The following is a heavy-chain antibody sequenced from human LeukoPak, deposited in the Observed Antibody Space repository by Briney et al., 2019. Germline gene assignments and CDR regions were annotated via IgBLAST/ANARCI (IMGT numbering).Heavy chain of an antibody. CDR3: AKVGYSSGWYGSFGY. V-gene: IGHV3-48*01. D-gene: IGHD6-19*01. Sequence: GGSLGLSCAASGFTFSSYSMNWVRQAPGKGLEWVSYISSSSSTIYYADSVKGRFTISRDNAKNSLYLQMNSLRAEDTAVYYCAKVGYSSGWYGSFGYWGQGTLVTVSS. CDR1: GFTFSSYS. CDR2: ISSSSSTI. J-gene: IGHJ4*02.